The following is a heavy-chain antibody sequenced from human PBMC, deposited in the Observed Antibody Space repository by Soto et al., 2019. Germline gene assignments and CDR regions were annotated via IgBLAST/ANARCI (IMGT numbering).Heavy chain of an antibody. CDR2: INQDGSEK. CDR3: ARVRVITLGYYYHYMDV. Sequence: PGGSLSLSCAASGFNFRNYWMTWVRQAPGKGLEWVANINQDGSEKYYVDSVKGRFTISRDNAENSLSLQMNSLRAEDTAVYYCARVRVITLGYYYHYMDVWGKGTTVTVSS. V-gene: IGHV3-7*01. J-gene: IGHJ6*03. CDR1: GFNFRNYW. D-gene: IGHD3-22*01.